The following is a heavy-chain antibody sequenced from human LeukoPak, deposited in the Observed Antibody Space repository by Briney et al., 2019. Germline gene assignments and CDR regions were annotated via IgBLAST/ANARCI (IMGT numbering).Heavy chain of an antibody. CDR2: INAGNGST. CDR3: ARCMVITTAVYYYGMDV. J-gene: IGHJ6*02. D-gene: IGHD3-22*01. CDR1: GYTFTGYY. V-gene: IGHV1-3*01. Sequence: ASVKVSCKASGYTFTGYYMHWVRQAPGQGLEWMGWINAGNGSTKYSQKFQGRVTITRDTSASTAYMELTSLTSEDTAVYYCARCMVITTAVYYYGMDVWGQGTTVTVSS.